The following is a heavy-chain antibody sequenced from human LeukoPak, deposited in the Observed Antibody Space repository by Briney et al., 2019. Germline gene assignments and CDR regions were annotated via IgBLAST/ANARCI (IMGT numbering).Heavy chain of an antibody. CDR3: SRFTYGGYSLDS. Sequence: SETLSLTCTVSGDSLDRHYWSWIRQPAGRGLEWIGRIYVSGSTTHNPSLTGRVALSVDASKNQFSLTPRSATAAGPALYYCSRFTYGGYSLDSWGQGTLVGVSS. V-gene: IGHV4-4*07. D-gene: IGHD5-12*01. CDR1: GDSLDRHY. J-gene: IGHJ5*01. CDR2: IYVSGST.